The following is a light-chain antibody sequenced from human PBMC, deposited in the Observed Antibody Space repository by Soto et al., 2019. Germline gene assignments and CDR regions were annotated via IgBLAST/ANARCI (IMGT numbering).Light chain of an antibody. CDR1: QSLSSN. J-gene: IGKJ1*01. V-gene: IGKV3-15*01. CDR3: QQYNNWPWT. Sequence: ESVVSLSLAAVSLSQGERAILSCRASQSLSSNLAWYQQKPGQPPRLLIYCASSRATGIPVRFSGSASGTEFTLTIISLQSEDFAVYYCQQYNNWPWTFGQGTKVDIK. CDR2: CAS.